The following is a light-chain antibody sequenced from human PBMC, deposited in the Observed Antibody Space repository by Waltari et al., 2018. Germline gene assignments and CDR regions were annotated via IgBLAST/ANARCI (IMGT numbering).Light chain of an antibody. CDR1: RGHSSYP. CDR2: VNSDGSH. Sequence: QLVLTQSPSASASLGASVKLTCTLSRGHSSYPIARHQHQPEKGPRYLMKVNSDGSHSKGDGIPDRFSGSSSGAERYLTISSLQSEDEADYYCQTWGTGIHVVFGGGTKLTVL. J-gene: IGLJ2*01. CDR3: QTWGTGIHVV. V-gene: IGLV4-69*01.